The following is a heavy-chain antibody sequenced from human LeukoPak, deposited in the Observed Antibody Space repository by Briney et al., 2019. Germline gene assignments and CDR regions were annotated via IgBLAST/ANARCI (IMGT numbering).Heavy chain of an antibody. V-gene: IGHV3-64*02. Sequence: GGSLRLSCAASGFTFGSYVMHWVRQAPGKGLEYVSAITGNGGSTYYADSVKGRFTISRDNSKNTLYLQMASLRSEDMAVYYCASGWGSACRGIDYWGQGTLVTVSS. CDR1: GFTFGSYV. J-gene: IGHJ4*02. D-gene: IGHD6-19*01. CDR3: ASGWGSACRGIDY. CDR2: ITGNGGST.